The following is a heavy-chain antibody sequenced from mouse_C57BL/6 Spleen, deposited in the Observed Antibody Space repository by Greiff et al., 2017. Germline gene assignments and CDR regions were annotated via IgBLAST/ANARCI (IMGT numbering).Heavy chain of an antibody. CDR2: IDPSDSYT. V-gene: IGHV1-50*01. Sequence: QVQLQQPGAELVKPGASVKLSCKASGYTFTSYWMQWVKQRPGQGLEWIGEIDPSDSYTNYNQKFKGKATLTVDTSSSTAYMQLSSLTSEDSAVYYCARSQLGSDFDYGGKGTTLTVSS. CDR3: ARSQLGSDFDY. CDR1: GYTFTSYW. J-gene: IGHJ2*01. D-gene: IGHD4-1*02.